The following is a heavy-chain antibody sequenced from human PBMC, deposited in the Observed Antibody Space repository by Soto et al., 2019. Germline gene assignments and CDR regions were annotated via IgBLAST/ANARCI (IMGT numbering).Heavy chain of an antibody. V-gene: IGHV3-23*01. J-gene: IGHJ4*02. Sequence: PGGSLRLSCAASGFTFSSYAMSWVRQAPGKGLEWVSAISGNGRSTYYADSVKGRFTISRDNSKNTLYLQMNSLRAEDTAVYYCAKDSSRYGPTDYWGQGTLVTVSS. CDR1: GFTFSSYA. CDR3: AKDSSRYGPTDY. D-gene: IGHD2-15*01. CDR2: ISGNGRST.